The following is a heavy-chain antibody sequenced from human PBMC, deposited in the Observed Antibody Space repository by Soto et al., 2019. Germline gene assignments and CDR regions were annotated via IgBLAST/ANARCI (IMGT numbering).Heavy chain of an antibody. CDR2: IKQDGSEK. CDR1: GFTFNTYW. D-gene: IGHD2-2*02. Sequence: GGSLRLSCAASGFTFNTYWMSWVRQSPGKGLEWVANIKQDGSEKFYVDSVKGRFTISRDNARNSVYLQMNSLRAEDTGVYYCARGGYCSTTSCYRGSHSYYGMGVWAQGTTVTVSS. V-gene: IGHV3-7*03. CDR3: ARGGYCSTTSCYRGSHSYYGMGV. J-gene: IGHJ6*02.